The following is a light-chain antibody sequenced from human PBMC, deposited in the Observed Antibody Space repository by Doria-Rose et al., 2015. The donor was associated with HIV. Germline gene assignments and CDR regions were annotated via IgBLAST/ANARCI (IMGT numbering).Light chain of an antibody. CDR2: DGS. V-gene: IGKV3-20*01. J-gene: IGKJ1*01. CDR3: HQYGTSWT. Sequence: EIVLTQSPGTLSLSPGERATLPCRAGQGFSSTYLAWYQQKPGQAPSLLIYDGSTRATGIPDRFSASGSGTDFTLTINRLEPEDFALYYCHQYGTSWTFGQGTKVEI. CDR1: QGFSSTY.